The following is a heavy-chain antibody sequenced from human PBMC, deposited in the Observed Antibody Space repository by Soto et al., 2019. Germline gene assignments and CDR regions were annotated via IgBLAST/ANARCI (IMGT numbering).Heavy chain of an antibody. D-gene: IGHD3-3*01. CDR1: GGSISSGGCY. CDR2: IYYSGST. J-gene: IGHJ4*02. CDR3: ARDRRDTIFAY. Sequence: ILSLTCTVSGGSISSGGCYWSWIRQHPGKGLEWIGYIYYSGSTYYNPALKSRVTMSVDTSKNQFSLKLSSVTAADTAVYYCARDRRDTIFAYWGQGTLVTVSS. V-gene: IGHV4-31*03.